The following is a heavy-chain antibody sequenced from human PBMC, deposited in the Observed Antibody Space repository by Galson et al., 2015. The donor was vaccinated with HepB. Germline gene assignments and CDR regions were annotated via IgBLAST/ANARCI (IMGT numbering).Heavy chain of an antibody. V-gene: IGHV1-69*13. CDR3: ARDDNHDYGNYYYYMDV. D-gene: IGHD4-17*01. J-gene: IGHJ6*03. CDR1: GGTFSSYA. Sequence: SVKVSCKASGGTFSSYAISWVRQAPGQGLEWMGGIIPIFGTANYAQKFQGRVTITADESTSTAYMELSSLRSEDTTVYYCARDDNHDYGNYYYYMDVWGKGTTVTVSS. CDR2: IIPIFGTA.